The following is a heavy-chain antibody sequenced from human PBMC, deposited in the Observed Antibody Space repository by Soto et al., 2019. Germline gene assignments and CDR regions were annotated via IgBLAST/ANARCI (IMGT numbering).Heavy chain of an antibody. CDR1: GGSINTADYY. CDR2: IYHDGSA. V-gene: IGHV4-30-4*01. CDR3: ARRFRDTDQYYKWFDP. J-gene: IGHJ5*02. Sequence: QVRLQESGPGLVKPSQTLSLTCTVSGGSINTADYYWSWIRQSPGKGLEWIVNIYHDGSAYFNPSLEIRPSALIDTSRNVFSLNLASVTAADTGVYYCARRFRDTDQYYKWFDPWGQGTLVTVSS. D-gene: IGHD3-10*01.